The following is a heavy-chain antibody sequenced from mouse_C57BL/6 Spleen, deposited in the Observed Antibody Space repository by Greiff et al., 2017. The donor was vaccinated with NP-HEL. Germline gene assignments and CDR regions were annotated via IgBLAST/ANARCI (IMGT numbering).Heavy chain of an antibody. CDR2: IRSKSNNYAT. D-gene: IGHD1-2*01. CDR1: GFSFNTYA. Sequence: DVMLVESGGGLVQPKGSLKLSCAASGFSFNTYAMNWVRQAPGKGLEWVARIRSKSNNYATYYADSVKDRFTISRDDSESMLYLQMNNLKTEDTAMYYCVRGATAPDYWGQGTTLTVSS. J-gene: IGHJ2*01. CDR3: VRGATAPDY. V-gene: IGHV10-1*01.